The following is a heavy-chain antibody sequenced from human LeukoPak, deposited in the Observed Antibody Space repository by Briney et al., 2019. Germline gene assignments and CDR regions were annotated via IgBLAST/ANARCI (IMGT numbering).Heavy chain of an antibody. CDR3: AREIDRDDYNRFFDY. CDR1: GYIFTSNY. J-gene: IGHJ4*02. CDR2: INAGNGNT. Sequence: ASVKVSCKASGYIFTSNYIHWVRQAPGQRLEWMGWINAGNGNTKYSQKFQGRVTITRDTSASTAYMEMRSLRSEDTAVYYCAREIDRDDYNRFFDYWGQGTLVTVSS. V-gene: IGHV1-3*01. D-gene: IGHD5-24*01.